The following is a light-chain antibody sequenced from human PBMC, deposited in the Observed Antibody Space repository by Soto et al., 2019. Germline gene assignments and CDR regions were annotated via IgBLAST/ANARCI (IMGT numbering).Light chain of an antibody. V-gene: IGLV1-51*02. CDR2: ESN. J-gene: IGLJ3*02. Sequence: QAVVTQPPSMSAAPGQKVTISCSGSNFNIGKNYESWYQQFPGTAPKLLIYESNKRPSGIPDRFSGSKSGTSATLGITGRQTGDEADYYCGTWDNSLSGWLFGGGTQLTVL. CDR1: NFNIGKNY. CDR3: GTWDNSLSGWL.